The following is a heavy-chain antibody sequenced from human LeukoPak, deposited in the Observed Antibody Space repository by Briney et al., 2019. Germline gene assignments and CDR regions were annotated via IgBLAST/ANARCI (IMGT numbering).Heavy chain of an antibody. CDR2: LYYSGST. D-gene: IGHD1-26*01. Sequence: SETLSLTCAVSGDSISSSTYYWGWIRQPPAKGLEWIGSLYYSGSTYYNPSLRSRVTISVDTSKNQLSLKVTSVTAADTAVYYCAGRDVSSGRYGLDYWGQGTLVTVSS. CDR3: AGRDVSSGRYGLDY. CDR1: GDSISSSTYY. J-gene: IGHJ4*02. V-gene: IGHV4-39*01.